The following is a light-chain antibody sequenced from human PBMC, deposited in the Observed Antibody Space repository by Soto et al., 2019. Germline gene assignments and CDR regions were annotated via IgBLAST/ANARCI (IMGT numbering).Light chain of an antibody. Sequence: ALTQPASVSGSPGQSITISCTGTSNDVGSYNFVSWYQHHPGKAPKLMIYEATKRPSGVSHRFSGSKSGNTASLTISGLQAEDEGEYYCCSYAGSMTWVFGGGTKLTVL. J-gene: IGLJ3*02. CDR3: CSYAGSMTWV. CDR1: SNDVGSYNF. V-gene: IGLV2-23*01. CDR2: EAT.